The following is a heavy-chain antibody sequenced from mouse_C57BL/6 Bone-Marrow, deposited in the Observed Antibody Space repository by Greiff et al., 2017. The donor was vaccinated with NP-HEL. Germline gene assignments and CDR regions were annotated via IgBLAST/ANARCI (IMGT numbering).Heavy chain of an antibody. CDR3: ARSFCYGSSWSMDY. CDR1: GYTFTSYG. CDR2: INTRSGNT. D-gene: IGHD1-1*01. V-gene: IGHV1-81*01. Sequence: QVQLQQSGAELARPGASVKLSCKASGYTFTSYGISWVKQRTGQGLEWIGEINTRSGNTEYNEKFKGKATLTADKSSSTAYMELRSLTSEDSAVYFCARSFCYGSSWSMDYWGQGPSVTVSS. J-gene: IGHJ4*01.